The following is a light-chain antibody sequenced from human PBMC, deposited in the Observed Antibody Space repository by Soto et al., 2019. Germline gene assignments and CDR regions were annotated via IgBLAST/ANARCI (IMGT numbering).Light chain of an antibody. CDR2: EVS. V-gene: IGLV2-14*01. J-gene: IGLJ2*01. Sequence: QSALTQPASVSGSPGQSITISCTGTSSDVGGYNYVSWYQQHPGKAPKLMICEVSNRPSGVSNRFSGSKSGNTASLTISGLQAEDEADYYCSSYTSSSTAVFGGGTKLTVL. CDR3: SSYTSSSTAV. CDR1: SSDVGGYNY.